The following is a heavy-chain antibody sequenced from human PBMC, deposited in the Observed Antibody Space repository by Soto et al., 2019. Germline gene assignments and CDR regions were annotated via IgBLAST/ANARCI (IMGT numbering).Heavy chain of an antibody. CDR2: IHSDGSST. D-gene: IGHD1-26*01. J-gene: IGHJ3*02. Sequence: EVQLVESGGGLVQPGESLRLPCAASGFTFGSYWMTWVRQAPGKGLVWVSRIHSDGSSTTYADSVKGRFTISRDNARNTVYLQMNSLRVEDTAVYYCARGDRGAFDIWGQGTVVTVSS. V-gene: IGHV3-74*01. CDR1: GFTFGSYW. CDR3: ARGDRGAFDI.